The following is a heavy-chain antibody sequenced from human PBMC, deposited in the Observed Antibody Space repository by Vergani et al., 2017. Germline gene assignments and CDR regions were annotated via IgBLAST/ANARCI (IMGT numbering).Heavy chain of an antibody. V-gene: IGHV1-69*13. J-gene: IGHJ4*02. Sequence: QVQLVQSGAEVKKPGSSVRVSCKASGGTLSSYSISWVRQAPGQGLEWMGSIINIFGTANYAQKFQGRVTLTAEDSTSTAYMEVSSLRSEDTAVYYCARDETGYSVYDIVLDYWGQGTLVTVSS. D-gene: IGHD5/OR15-5a*01. CDR1: GGTLSSYS. CDR3: ARDETGYSVYDIVLDY. CDR2: IINIFGTA.